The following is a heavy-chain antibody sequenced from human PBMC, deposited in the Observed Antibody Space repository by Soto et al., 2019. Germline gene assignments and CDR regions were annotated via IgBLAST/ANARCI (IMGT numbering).Heavy chain of an antibody. CDR1: GYTFTGYF. V-gene: IGHV1-2*02. J-gene: IGHJ5*02. CDR2: INPYSGGA. D-gene: IGHD3-10*01. CDR3: ARVIRGAYYNSPLDT. Sequence: QVQLLQSGAEVKKPGASVKVSCKASGYTFTGYFRHWVRQAPGQGLEWMGWINPYSGGADYAQSFQGRVTMTRDTSISTVYMELSRLRFDDTAVYYCARVIRGAYYNSPLDTWGQGTVVTVSS.